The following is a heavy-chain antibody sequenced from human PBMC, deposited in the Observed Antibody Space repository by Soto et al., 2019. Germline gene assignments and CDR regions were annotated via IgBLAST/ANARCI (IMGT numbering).Heavy chain of an antibody. D-gene: IGHD6-19*01. J-gene: IGHJ6*02. CDR2: IIPIFGTA. CDR3: ASSSSGWAYYYYYGMDV. Sequence: QVQLVQSGAEVKKPGSSVKVSCNASGGTFSSYAISWVRQAPGQGLEWMGGIIPIFGTANYAQKFQGRVTITADESTSTAYMELSSLRSEDTAVYYCASSSSGWAYYYYYGMDVWGQGTTVTVSS. V-gene: IGHV1-69*01. CDR1: GGTFSSYA.